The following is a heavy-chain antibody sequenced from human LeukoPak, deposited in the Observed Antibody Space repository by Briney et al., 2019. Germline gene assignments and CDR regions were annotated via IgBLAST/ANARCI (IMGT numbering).Heavy chain of an antibody. CDR2: TYYRSKWYN. V-gene: IGHV6-1*01. D-gene: IGHD3-16*01. Sequence: SQTLSLTCDISGDSVSSNSAAWNWIRQSPSRGLEWLGRTYYRSKWYNDYAVSVKSRITINPDTSKNQFSLKLSSVTAADTAVYYCARVLNDYVWGSYRTTTAYNWFDPWGQGTLVTVSS. J-gene: IGHJ5*02. CDR3: ARVLNDYVWGSYRTTTAYNWFDP. CDR1: GDSVSSNSAA.